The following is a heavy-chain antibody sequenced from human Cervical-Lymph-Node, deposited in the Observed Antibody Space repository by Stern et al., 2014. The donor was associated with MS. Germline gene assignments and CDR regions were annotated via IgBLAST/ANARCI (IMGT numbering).Heavy chain of an antibody. CDR3: ARDKQRRDGYNYFDY. Sequence: QVQLQESGPGLVKPSQTLSLTCTVSGGSISSGGYYWIWIRQHPGQGLVWIGNIYYSGSTYYNPSLKSRVTISVDTSKNQFSLKLSSVTAADTAVYYCARDKQRRDGYNYFDYWGQGTLVTVSS. D-gene: IGHD5-24*01. CDR2: IYYSGST. J-gene: IGHJ4*02. CDR1: GGSISSGGYY. V-gene: IGHV4-31*03.